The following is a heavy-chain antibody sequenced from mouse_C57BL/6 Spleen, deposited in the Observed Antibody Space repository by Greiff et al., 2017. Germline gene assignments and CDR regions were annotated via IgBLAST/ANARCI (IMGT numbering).Heavy chain of an antibody. CDR2: IDPSDSYT. CDR1: GYTFTSYW. CDR3: ARGTGDWYFDV. J-gene: IGHJ1*03. D-gene: IGHD3-3*01. Sequence: QVQLQQPGAELVMPGASVKLSCKASGYTFTSYWMHWVKQRPGQGLEWIGEIDPSDSYTNYNQKFKGKSTLTVAKSSSTAYMQLSSLTSEDSAVYYCARGTGDWYFDVWGTGTTVTVSS. V-gene: IGHV1-69*01.